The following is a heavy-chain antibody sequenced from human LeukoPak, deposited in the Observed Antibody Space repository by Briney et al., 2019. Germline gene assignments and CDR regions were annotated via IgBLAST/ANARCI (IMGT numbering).Heavy chain of an antibody. D-gene: IGHD5-24*01. J-gene: IGHJ4*02. V-gene: IGHV3-30-3*01. CDR1: GFTSSSYA. Sequence: GGSLRLSCAASGFTSSSYAMHWVRQAPGKGLEWVAVISYDGSNKYYADSVKGRFTISRDNSKNTLYLQMNSLRAEDTAVYYCARSQSGDGYNYDYWGQGTLVTVSS. CDR2: ISYDGSNK. CDR3: ARSQSGDGYNYDY.